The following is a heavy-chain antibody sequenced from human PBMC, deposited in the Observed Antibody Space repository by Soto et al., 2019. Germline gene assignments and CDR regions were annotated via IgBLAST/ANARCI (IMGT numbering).Heavy chain of an antibody. D-gene: IGHD6-19*01. CDR3: AHRLIVVAGTSVSLSSAFDY. V-gene: IGHV2-70*12. Sequence: ESGPTLVNPTQTLTLTCTFSGFSLSTSGMCVSWIRQPPGKALEWLALIDWDDDKYYSTSLKTRLTISKDTSKNQVVLTMTNMDPVDTATYYCAHRLIVVAGTSVSLSSAFDYWGQGTLVTVSS. CDR2: IDWDDDK. J-gene: IGHJ4*02. CDR1: GFSLSTSGMC.